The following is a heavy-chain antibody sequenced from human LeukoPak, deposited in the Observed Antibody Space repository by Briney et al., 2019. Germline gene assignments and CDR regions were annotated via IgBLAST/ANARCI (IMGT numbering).Heavy chain of an antibody. V-gene: IGHV3-53*04. D-gene: IGHD5-12*01. CDR1: GFTVNSNY. CDR2: IYSGGST. Sequence: GGSLRLSCAASGFTVNSNYMHWVRQAPGKGLEWVSIIYSGGSTYYAASVKGRFTISRHNSKNTLYLQMNSLKPEDTAVYYCARSRYSAYDLSYWGQGTLVTVSS. J-gene: IGHJ4*02. CDR3: ARSRYSAYDLSY.